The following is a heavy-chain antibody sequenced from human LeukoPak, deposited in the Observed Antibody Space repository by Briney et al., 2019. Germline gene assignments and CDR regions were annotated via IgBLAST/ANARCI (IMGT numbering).Heavy chain of an antibody. CDR1: GGSISSGGYY. D-gene: IGHD6-13*01. CDR3: ARGSSSWSLYNWFDP. Sequence: PSQTLSLTCAVSGGSISSGGYYWSWIRQHPGKGLEWIGYIYYSGSTYYNPSLKSRVTISVDTSKNQFSLKLSSVTAADTAVYYCARGSSSWSLYNWFDPWGQGTLVTVSS. J-gene: IGHJ5*02. V-gene: IGHV4-31*11. CDR2: IYYSGST.